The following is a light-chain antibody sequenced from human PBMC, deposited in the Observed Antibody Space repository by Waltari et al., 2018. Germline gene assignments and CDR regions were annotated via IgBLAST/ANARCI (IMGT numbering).Light chain of an antibody. J-gene: IGLJ1*01. CDR1: NIESKS. CDR3: QVCDANTYPGV. Sequence: SYVLTQPPSVSVAPGETARITCGGNNIESKSVHWYRQRPGKAPVVVISYANDRAAGSPGRFSGSNSGNTATLTISRVEAGDEADYYCQVCDANTYPGVFGTGTEVTVL. CDR2: YAN. V-gene: IGLV3-21*01.